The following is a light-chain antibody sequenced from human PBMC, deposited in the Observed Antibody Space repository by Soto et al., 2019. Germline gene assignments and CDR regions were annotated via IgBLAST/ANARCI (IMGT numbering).Light chain of an antibody. V-gene: IGKV1-39*01. CDR2: AAS. Sequence: DIGMTQSPSSLSGSVGDRVTITSRASQSIVTYLNWYLQKPGKAPKLLIYAASNLQSGVPSRFSGSGSGTDFTLTISSLQPEDFATYFCQQSYSPPPWTFGQGTKVDIK. CDR3: QQSYSPPPWT. CDR1: QSIVTY. J-gene: IGKJ1*01.